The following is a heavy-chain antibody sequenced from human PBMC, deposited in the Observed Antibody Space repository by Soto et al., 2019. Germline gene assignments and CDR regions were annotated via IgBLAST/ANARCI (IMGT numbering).Heavy chain of an antibody. D-gene: IGHD1-1*01. V-gene: IGHV3-23*01. Sequence: EVQLLESGGGLVQPGGSLRLSCAASGLTFSSYAMSWVRQAPGKGLEWVAAISNIGGSTYYADSVKGRFTISRDNSKNSLYLQMNSLRAEYTAVYYCAKPRYNGNFDAFDIWGQGTMVTVSS. CDR3: AKPRYNGNFDAFDI. J-gene: IGHJ3*02. CDR2: ISNIGGST. CDR1: GLTFSSYA.